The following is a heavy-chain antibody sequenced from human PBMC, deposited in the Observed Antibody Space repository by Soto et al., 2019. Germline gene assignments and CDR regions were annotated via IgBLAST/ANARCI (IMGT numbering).Heavy chain of an antibody. Sequence: SETLSLTCTVSGGSISSYYWSWIRQPPGKGLEWIGYIYYSGSTNYNPSLKSRVTISVDTSKNQFSLKLSSVTAADTAVYYCARVSPVVTGRFAVFDYWGQGTLVTVPQ. V-gene: IGHV4-59*01. CDR2: IYYSGST. CDR1: GGSISSYY. J-gene: IGHJ4*02. D-gene: IGHD2-15*01. CDR3: ARVSPVVTGRFAVFDY.